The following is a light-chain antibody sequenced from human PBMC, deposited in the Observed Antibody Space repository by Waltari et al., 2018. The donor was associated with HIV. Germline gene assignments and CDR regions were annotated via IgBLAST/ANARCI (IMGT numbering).Light chain of an antibody. V-gene: IGLV1-40*01. Sequence: HSTLTQPPSVSGAPGQRITISCAGNMSNLGAGSAVHWYQQFPGRAPKLLSFHIHMRPSGVPARFTGSKSGPSASLAITGLQTEDEADYYCQSYDASLSGLWVFGGGTRLTVL. J-gene: IGLJ3*02. CDR2: HIH. CDR3: QSYDASLSGLWV. CDR1: MSNLGAGSA.